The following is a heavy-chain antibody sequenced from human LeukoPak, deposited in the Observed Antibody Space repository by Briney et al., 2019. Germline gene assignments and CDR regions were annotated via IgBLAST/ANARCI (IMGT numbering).Heavy chain of an antibody. CDR1: GGSISSSNYS. Sequence: PSETLSLTCTVSGGSISSSNYSWGWIRQPPGKGLEWIGSIYYSGSTYYNPSLKSRVTMPVDTSKNQFSLRLSSVTAADTAVYYCARDRFTTATFRNNYYGMDVWGQGTTVTVSS. J-gene: IGHJ6*02. CDR2: IYYSGST. V-gene: IGHV4-39*02. CDR3: ARDRFTTATFRNNYYGMDV. D-gene: IGHD2-15*01.